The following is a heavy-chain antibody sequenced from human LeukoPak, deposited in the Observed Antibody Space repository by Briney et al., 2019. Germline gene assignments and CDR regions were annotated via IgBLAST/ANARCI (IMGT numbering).Heavy chain of an antibody. CDR2: IYNSGST. J-gene: IGHJ4*02. CDR3: ARHGGGYSFDY. CDR1: GGSIRNYY. D-gene: IGHD5-24*01. V-gene: IGHV4-59*08. Sequence: SETLSLTCSVSGGSIRNYYWSCIRQPPGKGLEWIGYIYNSGSTNYNPSLKSRVTISVDTSKNQFSLKLSSVTAADTAVYYCARHGGGYSFDYWGQGTLVTVSS.